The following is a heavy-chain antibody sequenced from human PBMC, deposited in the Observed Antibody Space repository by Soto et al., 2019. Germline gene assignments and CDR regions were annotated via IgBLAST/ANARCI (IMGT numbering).Heavy chain of an antibody. CDR2: IYYSGST. V-gene: IGHV4-61*01. Sequence: QVQLQESGPGLVKPSETLSLTCTVSGGSVSSGSYYWSWIRQPPGKGLEWIGYIYYSGSTNNNPSLKSRVTISVDTSKNQFSLKLSSVTAADTAVYYCARDLFRDYYYYGMDVWGQGTTVTVSS. CDR1: GGSVSSGSYY. J-gene: IGHJ6*02. CDR3: ARDLFRDYYYYGMDV.